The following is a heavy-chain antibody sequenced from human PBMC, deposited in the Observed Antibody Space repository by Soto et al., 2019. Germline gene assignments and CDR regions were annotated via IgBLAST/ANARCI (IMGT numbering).Heavy chain of an antibody. J-gene: IGHJ6*02. CDR2: ISYDGSNK. CDR1: RFAFSRYA. V-gene: IGHV3-30-3*01. Sequence: GGSLRLSCAASRFAFSRYAMHCVRQAPGKGLERVAVISYDGSNKYYADSVKGRFTISRDNSKNTLYLQMNSLRAEDTAVYYWARDRRLITIFGVVTPGGVGMDVWGQGTTVTVSS. D-gene: IGHD3-3*01. CDR3: ARDRRLITIFGVVTPGGVGMDV.